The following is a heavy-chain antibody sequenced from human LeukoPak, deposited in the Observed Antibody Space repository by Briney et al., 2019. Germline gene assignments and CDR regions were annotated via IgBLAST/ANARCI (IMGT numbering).Heavy chain of an antibody. D-gene: IGHD3-22*01. CDR2: ISAYNGNT. Sequence: ASVKVSCKASGYTFTSYGISWVRQAPGQGLECMGWISAYNGNTNYAQKLQGRVTMTTDTSTSTAYMELRSLRSDDTAVYYCARDQHPYYDSSGYYFSGDAFDIWGQGTMVTVSS. CDR3: ARDQHPYYDSSGYYFSGDAFDI. V-gene: IGHV1-18*01. J-gene: IGHJ3*02. CDR1: GYTFTSYG.